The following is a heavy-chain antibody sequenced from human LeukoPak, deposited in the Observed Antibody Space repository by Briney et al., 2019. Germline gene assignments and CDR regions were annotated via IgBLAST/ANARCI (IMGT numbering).Heavy chain of an antibody. Sequence: GGSLRLSCAASGFTFSRYAMSWVRQAPGKGLEWVSSISSSSSYIYYADSVKGRFTISRDNAKNSLYLQMNSLRAEDTAVYYCARENYYDSSGSSEYDYWGQGTLVTVSS. CDR1: GFTFSRYA. CDR2: ISSSSSYI. D-gene: IGHD3-22*01. V-gene: IGHV3-21*01. J-gene: IGHJ4*02. CDR3: ARENYYDSSGSSEYDY.